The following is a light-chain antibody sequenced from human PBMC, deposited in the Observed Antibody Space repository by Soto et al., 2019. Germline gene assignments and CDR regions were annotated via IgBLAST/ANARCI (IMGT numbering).Light chain of an antibody. Sequence: QSVLTQPPSASGTPGQRVTISCSGSSSNIGSNYVYWYQQLPGTAPKLLIYRNNQRPSGVPDRFSGSKSGTSASPAISGLRSEDEAYYYWAAWDDSLRVFGGGTKLTVL. CDR3: AAWDDSLRV. J-gene: IGLJ2*01. V-gene: IGLV1-47*01. CDR2: RNN. CDR1: SSNIGSNY.